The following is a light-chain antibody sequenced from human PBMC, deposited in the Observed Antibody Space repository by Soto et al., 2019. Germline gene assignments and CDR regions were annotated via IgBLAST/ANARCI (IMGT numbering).Light chain of an antibody. Sequence: QSVLTQPPSVSGAPGQRVTISCTGSSSNFGAGYDVHWYQQLPGTAPKLLIYGTFNRPSGVPDRFSGSKSGTSASLAISGLQSEDEADYYCAAWDDSLNGPVFGGGTKVTVL. CDR1: SSNFGAGYD. J-gene: IGLJ3*02. CDR3: AAWDDSLNGPV. CDR2: GTF. V-gene: IGLV1-40*01.